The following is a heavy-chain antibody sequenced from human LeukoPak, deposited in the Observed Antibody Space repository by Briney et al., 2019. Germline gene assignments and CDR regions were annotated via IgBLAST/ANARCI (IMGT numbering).Heavy chain of an antibody. Sequence: RSLRLSCEASGFTFSSHGMHGVRQAPGRGLEWLAVIWNDGSYKYYADSVEGRFTVSRDNSKNTLYLQMDSLRAEDTALYYCTRGCGGSPGCYIIDNWGQGTLVTVSS. J-gene: IGHJ4*02. CDR2: IWNDGSYK. CDR3: TRGCGGSPGCYIIDN. V-gene: IGHV3-33*01. CDR1: GFTFSSHG. D-gene: IGHD2-21*01.